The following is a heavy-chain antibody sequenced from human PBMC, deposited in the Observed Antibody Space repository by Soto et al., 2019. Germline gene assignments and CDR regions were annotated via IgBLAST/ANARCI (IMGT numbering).Heavy chain of an antibody. CDR2: VIHTGRT. D-gene: IGHD5-12*01. CDR1: ARSFSGYY. V-gene: IGHV4-34*12. CDR3: ARGGGYDSFDY. J-gene: IGHJ4*02. Sequence: PSETLSLTCTVYARSFSGYYWSWIRQPPGKGLERIGEVIHTGRTNYNPSLKGRVTISVDTSKNKFSLHLSSVTAADMAVYYCARGGGYDSFDYWGQGVLVTVSS.